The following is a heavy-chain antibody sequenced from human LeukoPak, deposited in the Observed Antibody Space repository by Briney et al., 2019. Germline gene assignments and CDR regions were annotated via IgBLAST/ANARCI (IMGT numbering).Heavy chain of an antibody. CDR3: ARGNRIAARFTQYALN. D-gene: IGHD6-6*01. V-gene: IGHV1-24*01. CDR2: FDPEDGET. Sequence: ASVNVSCKVSGYTLTELSMHWVRQAPGKGLEWMGGFDPEDGETIYAQKFQGRVTMTEDTSTDTAYMELSSLRSKDTAVYYCARGNRIAARFTQYALNWGQGTLVTVSS. J-gene: IGHJ4*02. CDR1: GYTLTELS.